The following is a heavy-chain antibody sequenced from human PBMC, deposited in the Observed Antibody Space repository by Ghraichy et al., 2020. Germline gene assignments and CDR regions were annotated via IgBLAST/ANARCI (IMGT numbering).Heavy chain of an antibody. CDR1: GFTFSTFA. V-gene: IGHV3-64*01. D-gene: IGHD1-1*01. Sequence: GGSLRLSCAASGFTFSTFAMHWVRQAPGEGLGYVSSITADGGTTYYGNSVKRRFTIYRDNSKNTLYLQMGSLRVEDTALYYCARDHTGTGDYWGQGTLVTVSS. CDR3: ARDHTGTGDY. J-gene: IGHJ4*02. CDR2: ITADGGTT.